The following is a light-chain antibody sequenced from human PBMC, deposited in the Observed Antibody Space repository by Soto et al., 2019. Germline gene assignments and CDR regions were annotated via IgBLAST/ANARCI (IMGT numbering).Light chain of an antibody. CDR3: QQYNNWPPQT. J-gene: IGKJ1*01. CDR2: GAS. V-gene: IGKV3-15*01. CDR1: QSVSSSY. Sequence: EVGLSQSPGTLSLSPGERATLSCRASQSVSSSYLAWYQQEPGQAPRLLIYGASTRATGIPARFSGSGFGTEFTLTISSLQSEDFAVYYCQQYNNWPPQTFGQGTKVDIK.